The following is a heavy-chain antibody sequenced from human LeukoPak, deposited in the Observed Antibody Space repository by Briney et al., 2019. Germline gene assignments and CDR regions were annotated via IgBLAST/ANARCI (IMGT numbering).Heavy chain of an antibody. CDR1: GGSISSSSYY. V-gene: IGHV4-39*07. CDR2: IYYSGST. CDR3: ARDPRSAAAMGFDY. Sequence: SETLSLTCTVSGGSISSSSYYWGWIRQPPGKGLEWIGSIYYSGSTYYNPSLKSRVTISVDTSKNQFSLKLSSVTAADTAVYYCARDPRSAAAMGFDYWGQGTLVTVSS. D-gene: IGHD2-2*01. J-gene: IGHJ4*02.